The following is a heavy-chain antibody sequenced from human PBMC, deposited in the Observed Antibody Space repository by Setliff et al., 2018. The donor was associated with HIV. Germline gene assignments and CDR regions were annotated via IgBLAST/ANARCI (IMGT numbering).Heavy chain of an antibody. CDR1: GDSISSGDYY. D-gene: IGHD3-10*01. V-gene: IGHV4-30-4*08. CDR2: IYYSGTT. J-gene: IGHJ6*02. Sequence: SETLSLTCTVSGDSISSGDYYWSWVRQPPGKGLEWIGNIYYSGTTYYSPSLKSRFTISRDNTKNTVYLQMDSLRAEDTAVYYCARAAYYNGLDVWGQGTTVTVSS. CDR3: ARAAYYNGLDV.